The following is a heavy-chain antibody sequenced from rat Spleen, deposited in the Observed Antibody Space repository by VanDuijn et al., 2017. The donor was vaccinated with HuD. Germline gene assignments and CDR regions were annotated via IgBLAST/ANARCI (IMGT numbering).Heavy chain of an antibody. J-gene: IGHJ3*01. CDR2: ISTGGNT. D-gene: IGHD1-5*01. Sequence: QVQLKESGPGLVQPSQTLSLTCTVSGFSLTSYTVSWVRQPPGEGLEWIAAISTGGNTYYNSALSSRLSIRRDTSKSQVFLKVDRLRSEDTATYHCATDRDIGTTILLAYWGQGTLVTVSS. V-gene: IGHV2-6*01. CDR3: ATDRDIGTTILLAY. CDR1: GFSLTSYT.